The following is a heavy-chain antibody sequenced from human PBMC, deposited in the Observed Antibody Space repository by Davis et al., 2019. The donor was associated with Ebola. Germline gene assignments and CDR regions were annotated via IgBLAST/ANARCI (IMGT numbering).Heavy chain of an antibody. CDR3: VRVVNYFDP. Sequence: SETLSLTCTVSGGSISTYYWSWIRQPPGKGLEWIGYISSYNAYTNYNPSLKSRVTISADRSKNQFSLKLNSVTAADTAVYYCVRVVNYFDPWGQGTLVTVSS. CDR1: GGSISTYY. V-gene: IGHV4-59*01. CDR2: ISSYNAYT. J-gene: IGHJ5*02. D-gene: IGHD1-7*01.